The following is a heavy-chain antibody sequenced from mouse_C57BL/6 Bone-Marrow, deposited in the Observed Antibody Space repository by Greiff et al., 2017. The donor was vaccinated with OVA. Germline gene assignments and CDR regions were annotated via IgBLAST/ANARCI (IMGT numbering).Heavy chain of an antibody. CDR1: GFNIKDDY. CDR2: IDPENGDT. J-gene: IGHJ2*01. D-gene: IGHD1-1*02. Sequence: VQLQQSGAELVRPGASVKLSCTASGFNIKDDYMHWVKQRPEQGLEWIGWIDPENGDTEYASKFQGQVTISADTSSNTVYLQLSSLTSEDTAVYYSNYYGNYDYWGQGTTLTVSS. V-gene: IGHV14-4*01. CDR3: NYYGNYDY.